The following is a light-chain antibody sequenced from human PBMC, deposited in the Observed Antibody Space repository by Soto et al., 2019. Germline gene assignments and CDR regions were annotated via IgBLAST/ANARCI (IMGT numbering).Light chain of an antibody. V-gene: IGKV1-5*03. CDR2: KAS. Sequence: DIQMTHSPSTLSASVGDRVTITCRASQSISTWLAWHQQKPGKAPKLLIYKASSLESGVSSRFSGSGSGTEFTLTISSLQPDDFATYYCQQYNTYPLTFGGGTTVEIK. J-gene: IGKJ4*01. CDR1: QSISTW. CDR3: QQYNTYPLT.